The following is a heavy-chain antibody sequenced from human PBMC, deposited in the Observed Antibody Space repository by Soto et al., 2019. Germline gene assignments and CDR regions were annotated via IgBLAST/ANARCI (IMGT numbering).Heavy chain of an antibody. J-gene: IGHJ6*02. CDR1: GFTFGSYA. CDR3: AKDPGIAVAGIYYHYGMDV. CDR2: ISGSGGST. Sequence: GSLRLSCAASGFTFGSYAMSWVRQAPGKGLEWVSAISGSGGSTYYADSVKGRFTISRDNSKNTLYLQMISLRAEDTAVYYCAKDPGIAVAGIYYHYGMDVWGQGTTVTVSS. V-gene: IGHV3-23*01. D-gene: IGHD6-19*01.